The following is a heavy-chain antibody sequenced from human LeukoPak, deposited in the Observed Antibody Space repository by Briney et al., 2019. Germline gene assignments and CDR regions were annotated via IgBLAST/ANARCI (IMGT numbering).Heavy chain of an antibody. CDR1: GITFSTYT. V-gene: IGHV3-21*01. CDR2: IGPSGTNT. D-gene: IGHD1-26*01. Sequence: GGSLRLSCVVSGITFSTYTMNWVRQAPGKGLEWVSSIGPSGTNTHYADSVKGRFTISRDNAKNSLFLQMSSLRGDDTAVYYCARVGEELDYYYYYYMDVWGKGTTVTVSS. J-gene: IGHJ6*03. CDR3: ARVGEELDYYYYYYMDV.